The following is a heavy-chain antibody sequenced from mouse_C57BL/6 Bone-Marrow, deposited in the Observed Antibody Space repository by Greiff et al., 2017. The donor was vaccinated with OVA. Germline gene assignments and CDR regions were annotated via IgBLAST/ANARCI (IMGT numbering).Heavy chain of an antibody. V-gene: IGHV1-81*01. Sequence: QVHVKQSGAELARPGASVKLSCKASGYTFTSYGISWVKQRTGQGLEWIGEIYPRSGNTYYNEKFKGKATLTADKSSSTAYMELRSLTSEDSAVYFCARGEYYYAMDYWGQGTSVTVSS. J-gene: IGHJ4*01. CDR3: ARGEYYYAMDY. CDR1: GYTFTSYG. CDR2: IYPRSGNT.